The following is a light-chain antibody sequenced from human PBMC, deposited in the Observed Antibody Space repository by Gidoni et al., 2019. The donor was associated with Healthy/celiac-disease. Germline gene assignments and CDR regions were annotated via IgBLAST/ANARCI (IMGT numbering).Light chain of an antibody. V-gene: IGLV2-14*03. J-gene: IGLJ2*01. CDR1: SSDVGGYNY. Sequence: QSALTQPVSVTGSPGQSITISCTGTSSDVGGYNYVSWYQQHPGKAPKLMIYDVSNRPSGGSNRFSGSKSGNTASLTISGLQAEDEADYYCSSYTSSSTSVVFGGGTKLTVL. CDR2: DVS. CDR3: SSYTSSSTSVV.